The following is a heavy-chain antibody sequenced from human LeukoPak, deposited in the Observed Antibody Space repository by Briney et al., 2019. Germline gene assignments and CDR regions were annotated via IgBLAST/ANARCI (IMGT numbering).Heavy chain of an antibody. V-gene: IGHV1-2*02. D-gene: IGHD6-19*01. CDR1: GYTFTGYY. J-gene: IGHJ6*02. CDR2: INPNSGGT. Sequence: ASVKVSCKASGYTFTGYYMHWVRQAPGQGLEWMGWINPNSGGTNYAQKFQGRVTMTRDTSISTAYMELGRLRSDDTAVYYCARGGSGYSSGWYEDYGMDVWGQGTTVTVSS. CDR3: ARGGSGYSSGWYEDYGMDV.